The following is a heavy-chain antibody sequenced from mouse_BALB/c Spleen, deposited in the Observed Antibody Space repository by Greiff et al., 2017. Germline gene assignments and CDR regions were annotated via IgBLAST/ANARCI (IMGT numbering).Heavy chain of an antibody. V-gene: IGHV5-4*02. J-gene: IGHJ2*01. CDR1: GFTFSDYY. Sequence: EVQGVESGGGLVKPGGSLKLSCAASGFTFSDYYMYWVRQTPEKRLEWVATISDGGSYTYYPDSVKGRFTISRDNAKNNLYLQMSSLKSEDTAMYYCARDQGGNPDYWGQGTTLTVSS. D-gene: IGHD2-1*01. CDR3: ARDQGGNPDY. CDR2: ISDGGSYT.